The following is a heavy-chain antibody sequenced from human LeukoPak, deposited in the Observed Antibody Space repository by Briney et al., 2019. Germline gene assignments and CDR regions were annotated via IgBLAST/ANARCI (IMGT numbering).Heavy chain of an antibody. CDR3: ARAPGYCSSTTCDKRFDP. CDR2: MNPNTGNT. V-gene: IGHV1-8*01. Sequence: GASVKVSCKASGYTFTTSDINWVRQATGQGLEWMGWMNPNTGNTGYAQRFQGRGKITRDKSIRTAYMEVSRLRCEDRDVYYCARAPGYCSSTTCDKRFDPWGQGTLVTVSS. J-gene: IGHJ5*02. CDR1: GYTFTTSD. D-gene: IGHD2-2*02.